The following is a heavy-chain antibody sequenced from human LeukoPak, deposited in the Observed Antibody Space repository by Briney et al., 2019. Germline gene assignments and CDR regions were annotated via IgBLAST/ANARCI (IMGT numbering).Heavy chain of an antibody. J-gene: IGHJ6*03. D-gene: IGHD4-11*01. Sequence: SETLSLTCAVYGGSFSGYYWSWIRQPPGRGLEWIGEINHSGSTNYNPSLKSRVTISVDTSKNQFSLKLSSVTAADTAVYYCARGYSNYGNYYYYYYMDVWGKGTTVTVSS. CDR3: ARGYSNYGNYYYYYYMDV. CDR1: GGSFSGYY. CDR2: INHSGST. V-gene: IGHV4-34*01.